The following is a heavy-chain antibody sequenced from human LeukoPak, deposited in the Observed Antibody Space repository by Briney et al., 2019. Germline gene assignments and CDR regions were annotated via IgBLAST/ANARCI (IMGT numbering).Heavy chain of an antibody. CDR2: MYNSGTT. J-gene: IGHJ2*01. CDR1: AGSISIYY. V-gene: IGHV4-4*07. D-gene: IGHD4-17*01. CDR3: ARLRSTYWYFDL. Sequence: SETLSLTCTVSAGSISIYYWSWIRQPAGKGMEWIERMYNSGTTLSNPSLKSRVTMSVDTSKNQFSLKLSSVTAADTAVYYCARLRSTYWYFDLWGRGTLVAVSS.